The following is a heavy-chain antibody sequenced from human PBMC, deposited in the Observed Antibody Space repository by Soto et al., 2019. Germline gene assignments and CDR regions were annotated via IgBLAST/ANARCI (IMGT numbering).Heavy chain of an antibody. D-gene: IGHD2-21*02. CDR3: ARMTPRTANGLFYFSMDV. V-gene: IGHV1-18*01. J-gene: IGHJ6*02. CDR1: GYTFTSYG. CDR2: ISAYNGNT. Sequence: ASVKVSCKASGYTFTSYGISWVRQAPGQGLEWMGWISAYNGNTNYAQKLQGRVTMTTDTSTSTAYMELRSLRSDDTAVYYCARMTPRTANGLFYFSMDVWGQVTKVTVS.